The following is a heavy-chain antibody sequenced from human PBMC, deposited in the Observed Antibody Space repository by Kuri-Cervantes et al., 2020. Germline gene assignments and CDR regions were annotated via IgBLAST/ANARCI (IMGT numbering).Heavy chain of an antibody. CDR2: IYPGDSDT. Sequence: GESLKISCKGSGYSFTSYWIGWVRQMPGEGLEWMGIIYPGDSDTRYSPSFQGQVTISADKSISTAYLQWSSLKASDTAMYYCARRGGYCSGGSCYHYYYGMDVWGQGTTVTVSS. CDR3: ARRGGYCSGGSCYHYYYGMDV. J-gene: IGHJ6*02. V-gene: IGHV5-51*01. D-gene: IGHD2-15*01. CDR1: GYSFTSYW.